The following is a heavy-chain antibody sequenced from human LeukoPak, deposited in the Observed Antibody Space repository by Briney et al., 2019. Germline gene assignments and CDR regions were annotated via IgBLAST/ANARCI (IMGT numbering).Heavy chain of an antibody. CDR3: TITTGTTLGLMDY. CDR2: INHSGST. J-gene: IGHJ4*02. D-gene: IGHD1-1*01. CDR1: GXSFSGYY. V-gene: IGHV4-34*01. Sequence: KTSETLSLTCAVYGXSFSGYYWRWIRQPPGKGLEWIGEINHSGSTNYNPSLKSRVTISVDTSKNQLSLKMSSVTAADTAVYYCTITTGTTLGLMDYWGQGTLVTVSS.